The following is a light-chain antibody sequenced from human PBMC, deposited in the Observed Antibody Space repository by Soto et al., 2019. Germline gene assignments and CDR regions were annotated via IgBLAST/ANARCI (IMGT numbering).Light chain of an antibody. J-gene: IGLJ2*01. V-gene: IGLV1-44*01. Sequence: QSVLTQPPSVSGTPGQRVSISCSRSRSNIGINAVDWYHQLPGTAPKVLIYANNQRPSGVPDRFSGSKSGTSASLAINGLQSDDEAHYYCAAWDDSLNGLVFGGGTKLTVL. CDR2: ANN. CDR3: AAWDDSLNGLV. CDR1: RSNIGINA.